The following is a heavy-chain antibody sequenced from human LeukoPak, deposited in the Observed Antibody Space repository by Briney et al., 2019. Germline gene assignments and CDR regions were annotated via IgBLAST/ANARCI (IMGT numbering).Heavy chain of an antibody. CDR1: GYTFTSYG. J-gene: IGHJ4*02. CDR3: ARDGDSGSYYRELDY. D-gene: IGHD1-26*01. V-gene: IGHV1-18*01. Sequence: ASVKVSCKASGYTFTSYGISWVRQAPGQGLEWMGWISAYNGNTNYAQKIQGRVTMTTDTSTSTAYMELRSLRSDDTAVYYCARDGDSGSYYRELDYWGQGTLVTVSS. CDR2: ISAYNGNT.